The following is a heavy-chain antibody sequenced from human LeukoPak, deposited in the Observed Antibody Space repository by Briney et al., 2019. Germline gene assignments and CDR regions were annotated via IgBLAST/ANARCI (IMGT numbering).Heavy chain of an antibody. CDR1: GGSISSSSYY. J-gene: IGHJ6*03. D-gene: IGHD1-1*01. V-gene: IGHV4-39*07. CDR2: IYYSGST. Sequence: PSETLSLTCTVSGGSISSSSYYWGWIRQPPGKGLEWIGSIYYSGSTNYNPSLKSRVTISVDTSKNQFSLKLSSVTAADTAVYYCARLPVQLERRWEDQKYYYYYYYMDVWGKGTTVTISS. CDR3: ARLPVQLERRWEDQKYYYYYYYMDV.